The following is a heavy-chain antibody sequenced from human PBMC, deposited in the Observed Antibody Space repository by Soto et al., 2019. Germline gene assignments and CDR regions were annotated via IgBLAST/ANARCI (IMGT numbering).Heavy chain of an antibody. J-gene: IGHJ4*02. D-gene: IGHD6-19*01. CDR1: GFTFDDYA. CDR2: ISWNSGSI. CDR3: AKGDVAVAGVASPNFDY. V-gene: IGHV3-9*01. Sequence: EVQLVASGGGLVQPGRSLRLSCAASGFTFDDYAMHWVRQAPGKGLEWVSGISWNSGSIGYADSVKGRFTISRDNAKNSLYLQMNSLRAEDTALYYCAKGDVAVAGVASPNFDYWGQGTLVTVSS.